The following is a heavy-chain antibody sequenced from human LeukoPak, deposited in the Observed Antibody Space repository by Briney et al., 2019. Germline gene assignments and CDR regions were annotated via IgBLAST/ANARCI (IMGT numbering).Heavy chain of an antibody. CDR1: GYTFTDYY. V-gene: IGHV1-8*02. CDR3: ARVGYDSSGYYLHDY. Sequence: RASVKVSCKSSGYTFTDYYMHWVRQAPGQGLEWMGWIHPNSGNTGSAQKFQGRLSMTRNNPLSTAYMELSSLRSEDTAVYYCARVGYDSSGYYLHDYWGQGTLVTVSS. CDR2: IHPNSGNT. D-gene: IGHD3-22*01. J-gene: IGHJ4*02.